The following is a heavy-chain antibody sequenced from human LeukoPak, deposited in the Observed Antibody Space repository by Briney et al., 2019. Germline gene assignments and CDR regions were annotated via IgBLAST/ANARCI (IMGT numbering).Heavy chain of an antibody. V-gene: IGHV3-23*01. CDR1: GFTFSSYA. D-gene: IGHD2-2*03. CDR2: VSGSGDST. J-gene: IGHJ4*02. CDR3: AKDWIK. Sequence: LGGSLRLSCAASGFTFSSYAMNWVRQAPGKGLEWVSGVSGSGDSTYYTDSVKGRFTISRDISRNTMYLQMNSLRVEDTAIYYCAKDWIKGGQGTLVTVSS.